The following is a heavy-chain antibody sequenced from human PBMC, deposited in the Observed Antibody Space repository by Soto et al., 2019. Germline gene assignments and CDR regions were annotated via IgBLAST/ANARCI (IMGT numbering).Heavy chain of an antibody. CDR2: ISRSGNST. D-gene: IGHD3-9*01. V-gene: IGHV3-23*01. Sequence: EVQVLESGGDLAQPGGSLRLSCAASGFSFSSYAMSWVRQSPGKGLEWVSSISRSGNSTYSADSVRGRFTISRDNSKNTLYLQRYSRRAEDTAVYYCAKDAKILDWLPTSYYYDFWGRGALVTVSS. CDR1: GFSFSSYA. J-gene: IGHJ4*02. CDR3: AKDAKILDWLPTSYYYDF.